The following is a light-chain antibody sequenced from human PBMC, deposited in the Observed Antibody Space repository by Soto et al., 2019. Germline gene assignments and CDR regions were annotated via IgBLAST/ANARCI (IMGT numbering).Light chain of an antibody. Sequence: ETVMTQSPATVSVSPGERPTLSCRASQSVSSNLAWYQQKPGQAPRLLIYDASTRATGIPARFSGSGSGTEFTLTISSLQSEDFAVYDCQQYNTWPLTFGPGTKVDIK. V-gene: IGKV3-15*01. CDR3: QQYNTWPLT. J-gene: IGKJ3*01. CDR1: QSVSSN. CDR2: DAS.